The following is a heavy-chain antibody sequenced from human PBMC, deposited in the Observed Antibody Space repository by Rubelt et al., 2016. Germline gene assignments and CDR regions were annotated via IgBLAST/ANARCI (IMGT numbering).Heavy chain of an antibody. V-gene: IGHV3-48*01. CDR2: ISSSSSTI. Sequence: RSYSMNWVRQAPGKGLEWVSYISSSSSTIYYADSVKGRFTISRDNAKNSLYLQMNSLRAEDTAVYYCARASGRTKYLYYFDYWGQGTLVTVSS. CDR3: ARASGRTKYLYYFDY. D-gene: IGHD1-14*01. CDR1: RSYS. J-gene: IGHJ4*02.